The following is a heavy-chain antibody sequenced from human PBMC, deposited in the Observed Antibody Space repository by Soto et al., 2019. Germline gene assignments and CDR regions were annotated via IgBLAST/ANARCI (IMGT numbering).Heavy chain of an antibody. CDR2: ISDAGGSA. J-gene: IGHJ6*02. Sequence: PGGSLRLSCAASGFTFSHNALSWVRQAPGKGLEWVSTISDAGGSADYADSVKGRFTTSRDNAKNMVFLQMDSLRAEDTAIYYCAKVGRDYYAMDVWGQGTTVTVSS. CDR1: GFTFSHNA. D-gene: IGHD3-3*01. V-gene: IGHV3-23*01. CDR3: AKVGRDYYAMDV.